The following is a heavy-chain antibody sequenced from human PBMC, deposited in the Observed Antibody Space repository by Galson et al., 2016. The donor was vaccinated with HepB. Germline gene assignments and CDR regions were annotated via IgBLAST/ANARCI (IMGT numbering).Heavy chain of an antibody. D-gene: IGHD1-7*01. Sequence: SETLSLTCTVSGGSISSGGHYWSWIRQPPGRGLEWIGYIYYSANTNYNPSLRSRVTMSLDTSKNQLSLNLSSVTASDTAVYYCARDHSITGTSGLYYYGMDIWGQGPTVTGSS. CDR3: ARDHSITGTSGLYYYGMDI. CDR2: IYYSANT. V-gene: IGHV4-61*08. J-gene: IGHJ6*02. CDR1: GGSISSGGHY.